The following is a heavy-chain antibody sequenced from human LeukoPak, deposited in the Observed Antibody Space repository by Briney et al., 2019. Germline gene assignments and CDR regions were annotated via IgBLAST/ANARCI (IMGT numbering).Heavy chain of an antibody. CDR2: IYYSGST. D-gene: IGHD5-12*01. Sequence: SETLSLTCTVSGGSISSYYWSWIRQPPGKGLEWIGYIYYSGSTNYNPSLKSRVTISVDTSKNQFSLKLSSMTAADTAVYYCARDRVGYSGYDIFDYWGQGTLVTVSS. J-gene: IGHJ4*02. CDR1: GGSISSYY. V-gene: IGHV4-59*01. CDR3: ARDRVGYSGYDIFDY.